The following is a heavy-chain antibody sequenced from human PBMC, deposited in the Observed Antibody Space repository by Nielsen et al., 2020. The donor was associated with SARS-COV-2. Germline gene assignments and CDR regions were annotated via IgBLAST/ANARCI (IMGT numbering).Heavy chain of an antibody. CDR2: IYYSGST. D-gene: IGHD2-8*01. CDR1: GGSISSHY. V-gene: IGHV4-59*11. CDR3: AREVYGYMDV. Sequence: SETLSLTCTVSGGSISSHYWSWIRQPPGKGLEWIGYIYYSGSTNYNPSLKSRVTISVDTSKNQFSLKLSSVTAADTAVYYCAREVYGYMDVWGQGTTVTVSS. J-gene: IGHJ6*03.